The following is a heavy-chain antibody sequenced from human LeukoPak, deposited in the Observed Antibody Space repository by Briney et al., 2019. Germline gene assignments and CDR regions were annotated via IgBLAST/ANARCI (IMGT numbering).Heavy chain of an antibody. CDR2: IKQDGSEK. V-gene: IGHV3-7*01. D-gene: IGHD3-22*01. CDR1: GFTFSSYW. CDR3: ARDHHRRLYDSQARDTFDI. J-gene: IGHJ3*02. Sequence: GGSLRLSCAASGFTFSSYWMSWVRQAPGKGLEWVANIKQDGSEKYYVDSVKGRFTISRDNAKNSLYLQMNSLRAEDTAVYYCARDHHRRLYDSQARDTFDIWGQGTLVTVSS.